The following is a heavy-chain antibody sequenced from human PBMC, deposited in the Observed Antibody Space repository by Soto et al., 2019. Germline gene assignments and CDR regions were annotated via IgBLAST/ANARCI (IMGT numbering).Heavy chain of an antibody. CDR1: GGSISSYY. CDR2: IYYSGST. D-gene: IGHD2-15*01. CDR3: ARDGFFGSEPLDAFDI. Sequence: SETLSLTCTVSGGSISSYYWSWIRQPPGKGLEWIGYIYYSGSTNYNPSLKSRVTISVDTSKNQFSLKLSSVTAADTAVYYCARDGFFGSEPLDAFDIWGQGTMVTVSS. V-gene: IGHV4-59*01. J-gene: IGHJ3*02.